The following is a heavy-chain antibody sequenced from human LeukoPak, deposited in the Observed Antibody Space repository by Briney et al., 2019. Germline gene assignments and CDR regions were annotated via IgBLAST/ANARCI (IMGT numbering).Heavy chain of an antibody. V-gene: IGHV1-46*01. J-gene: IGHJ4*02. D-gene: IGHD2-2*01. CDR3: ARDRVGYQLSCGYYFDY. Sequence: EASVKVSCKASGYTFTSYYMHWVRQAPGQGLEWMGIINPSGGSTSYAQKFQGRVTMTRDTSTSTVYMELSSLRSEDTAVYYCARDRVGYQLSCGYYFDYWGQGTLVTVSS. CDR1: GYTFTSYY. CDR2: INPSGGST.